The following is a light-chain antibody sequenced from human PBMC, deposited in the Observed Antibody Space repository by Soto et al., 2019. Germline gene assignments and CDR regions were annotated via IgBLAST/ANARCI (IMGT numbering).Light chain of an antibody. V-gene: IGLV4-69*01. J-gene: IGLJ3*02. CDR2: LNSDGSH. CDR3: QTWVTGLWV. CDR1: TGHSTYA. Sequence: QAVVTQSPSASASLGASVKLTCTLSTGHSTYAIAWHQQQPEKGPRYLMKLNSDGSHTRGDGIPDRFSGSSSGAERYLTISSLQSEDEADYYCQTWVTGLWVFGGGTKLTVL.